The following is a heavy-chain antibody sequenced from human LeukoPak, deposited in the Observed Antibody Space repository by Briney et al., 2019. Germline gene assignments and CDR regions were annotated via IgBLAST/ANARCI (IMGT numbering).Heavy chain of an antibody. CDR1: GFTFSSYG. CDR2: ISYDGSNK. CDR3: AKDPQHYYGSGSYIDY. D-gene: IGHD3-10*01. V-gene: IGHV3-30*18. J-gene: IGHJ4*02. Sequence: GGSLRLSCAASGFTFSSYGMHWVRQAPGKGLEWLAVISYDGSNKYYADSVKGRFTISRDNSKNTLYLQMNSLRAEDTAVYYCAKDPQHYYGSGSYIDYWGQGTLVTVSS.